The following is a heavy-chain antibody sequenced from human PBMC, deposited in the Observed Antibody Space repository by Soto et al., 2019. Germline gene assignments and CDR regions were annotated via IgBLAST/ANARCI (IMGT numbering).Heavy chain of an antibody. J-gene: IGHJ4*02. D-gene: IGHD3-3*01. V-gene: IGHV3-48*02. Sequence: EVQLVESGGGLVQPGGSLRLSCVASGFSFSNYNMNWVRQAPGKGLEWVSYITDSSDTVHYADSVRGRFTISRDNAESSLYLQMNSLRDEDTAVYFCARDFGHGYYLDCWGRGTLVTVSS. CDR2: ITDSSDTV. CDR3: ARDFGHGYYLDC. CDR1: GFSFSNYN.